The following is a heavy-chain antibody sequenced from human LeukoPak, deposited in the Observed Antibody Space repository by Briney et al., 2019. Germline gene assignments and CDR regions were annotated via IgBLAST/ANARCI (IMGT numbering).Heavy chain of an antibody. CDR3: ARDLVH. J-gene: IGHJ4*02. D-gene: IGHD2-8*02. Sequence: GGSLRLSCAASGFTVSNNYMSWVRQAPGKGLEWVSIISSGGSTDYTDSVKGRFTISRDNSKNTVYLQMNSLRDEDTAVYYCARDLVHWGQGTLVTFPS. V-gene: IGHV3-53*01. CDR1: GFTVSNNY. CDR2: ISSGGST.